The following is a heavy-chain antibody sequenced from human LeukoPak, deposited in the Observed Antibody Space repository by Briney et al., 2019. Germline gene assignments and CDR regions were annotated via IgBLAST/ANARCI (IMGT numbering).Heavy chain of an antibody. CDR2: INHSGST. Sequence: PSETLSLTCTVSGDSISTYYWSWIRQPPGKGLEWIGEINHSGSTNYNPSLKSRVTISVDTSKNQFSLKLSSVTAADTAVYYCARGHYCSGGSCRTHYYYYGMDVWGQGTTVTVSS. V-gene: IGHV4-34*01. J-gene: IGHJ6*02. CDR3: ARGHYCSGGSCRTHYYYYGMDV. CDR1: GDSISTYY. D-gene: IGHD2-15*01.